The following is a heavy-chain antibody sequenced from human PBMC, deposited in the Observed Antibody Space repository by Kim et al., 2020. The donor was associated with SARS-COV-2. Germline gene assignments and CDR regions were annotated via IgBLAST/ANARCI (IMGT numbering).Heavy chain of an antibody. V-gene: IGHV4-34*01. J-gene: IGHJ4*02. CDR1: GGSFSGYY. Sequence: SETLSLTCAVYGGSFSGYYWSWIRQPPGKGLEWIGEINHSGSTNYNPSLKSRVTISVDTSKNQFSLKLSSVTAADTAVYYCARTYSSSSRRSGYYKDYWGQGTLVTISS. D-gene: IGHD3-22*01. CDR2: INHSGST. CDR3: ARTYSSSSRRSGYYKDY.